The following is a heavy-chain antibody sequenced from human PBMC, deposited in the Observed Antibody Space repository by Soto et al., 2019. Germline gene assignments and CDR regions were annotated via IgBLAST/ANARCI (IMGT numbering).Heavy chain of an antibody. Sequence: EVQLVESGGGLVQPGGSLRLSCAASGFTFSSYWMSWVRQAPGKGLEWVANIKQDGSEKYYVDSVKGRFTFSRDNAKNSLYLQMNSLRAEDTAVYYGATTFGVVLLGYFDYWGQGTLVTVSS. V-gene: IGHV3-7*01. CDR1: GFTFSSYW. CDR3: ATTFGVVLLGYFDY. D-gene: IGHD3-3*01. J-gene: IGHJ4*02. CDR2: IKQDGSEK.